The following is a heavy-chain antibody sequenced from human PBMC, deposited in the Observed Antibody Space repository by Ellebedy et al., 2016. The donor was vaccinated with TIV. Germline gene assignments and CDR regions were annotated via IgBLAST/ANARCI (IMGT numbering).Heavy chain of an antibody. V-gene: IGHV4-34*01. CDR2: SNHNGNT. Sequence: SETLSLXXGVYGGSFSGYFWSWIRQAPGKGLEWIGESNHNGNTNYNPSLKSRVTISVDTSKNQFSLKLRSVTAADTAVYYCARGRHSYGYEWLDTWGQGTLASVSS. CDR3: ARGRHSYGYEWLDT. J-gene: IGHJ5*02. D-gene: IGHD5-18*01. CDR1: GGSFSGYF.